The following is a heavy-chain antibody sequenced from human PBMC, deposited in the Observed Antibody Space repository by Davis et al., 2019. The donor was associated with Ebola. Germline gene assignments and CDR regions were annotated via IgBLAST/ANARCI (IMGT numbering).Heavy chain of an antibody. D-gene: IGHD3-16*02. J-gene: IGHJ4*02. CDR2: MYYSGYT. Sequence: MPSETLSLTCTVSGGSLSNYVWSWIRQPPGKGLEWVVYMYYSGYTSYNPSLKSRVSISLDTAKNQFALKLSSVTAADTATYHCVGGYNFDYWGQGVQVIVSS. V-gene: IGHV4-59*12. CDR3: VGGYNFDY. CDR1: GGSLSNYV.